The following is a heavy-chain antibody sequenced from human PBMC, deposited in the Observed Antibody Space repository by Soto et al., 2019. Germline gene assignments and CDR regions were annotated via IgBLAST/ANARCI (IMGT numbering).Heavy chain of an antibody. D-gene: IGHD5-12*01. CDR1: GGSISSNVYY. Sequence: SETLSLTCPVSGGSISSNVYYWGWLRQSPGKGLEWIGSFYYSGSTYYSPSLRSRVTISGDTSRKQISLRLSSVTAADTAVYYCARISVASRYMDVWGKGTTVTVSS. V-gene: IGHV4-39*01. CDR2: FYYSGST. J-gene: IGHJ6*03. CDR3: ARISVASRYMDV.